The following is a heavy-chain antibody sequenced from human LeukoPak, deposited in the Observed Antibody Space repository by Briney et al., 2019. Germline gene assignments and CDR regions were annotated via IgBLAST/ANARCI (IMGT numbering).Heavy chain of an antibody. CDR3: ASGTLDSFDS. CDR2: INPNSGVT. Sequence: ASVTVSCTASGYTFTAYYVHWVRHAPGQGLDWMGWINPNSGVTNYAQKFQGRVTITRDTSISPAYMGLSSLRPDDTAVYYCASGTLDSFDSWGQGTLVTVS. J-gene: IGHJ4*02. CDR1: GYTFTAYY. V-gene: IGHV1-2*02.